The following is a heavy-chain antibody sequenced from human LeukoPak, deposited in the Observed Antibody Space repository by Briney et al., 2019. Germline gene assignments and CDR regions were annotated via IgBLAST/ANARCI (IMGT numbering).Heavy chain of an antibody. J-gene: IGHJ4*02. V-gene: IGHV3-48*03. CDR2: IGSSGSTI. CDR3: ARGFGGYNPPAFDY. D-gene: IGHD5-24*01. CDR1: GFTFSSYE. Sequence: PGGSLRLSCAASGFTFSSYEMNWVRQAPGKGLEWVSYIGSSGSTIYYADSVKGRFTISRDNAKNSLYLQMNSLRAEDTAVYYCARGFGGYNPPAFDYWGQGTLVTVSS.